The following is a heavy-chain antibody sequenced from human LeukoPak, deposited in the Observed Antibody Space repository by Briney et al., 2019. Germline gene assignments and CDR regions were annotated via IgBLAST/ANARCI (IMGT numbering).Heavy chain of an antibody. CDR1: GGSFSGYY. D-gene: IGHD3-3*01. J-gene: IGHJ5*02. CDR2: IYYSGST. Sequence: SETLSLTCAVYGGSFSGYYWSWIRQHPGKGLEWIGYIYYSGSTYYNPSLKSRVTISVDTSKNQFSLKLSSVTAADTAVYYCARAGSTIFGVVTNWFDPWGQGTLVTVSS. CDR3: ARAGSTIFGVVTNWFDP. V-gene: IGHV4-31*11.